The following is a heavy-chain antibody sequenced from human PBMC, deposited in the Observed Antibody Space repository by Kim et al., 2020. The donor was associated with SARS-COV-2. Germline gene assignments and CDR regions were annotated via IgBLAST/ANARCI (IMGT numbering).Heavy chain of an antibody. Sequence: GGSLRLSCTASGFTFSSYAMHWVRQAPGKGLEWVAVISYDGSNKYYADSVKGRFTISRDNSKNTLYLQMNSLRAEDTAVYYCARTTIFGVVTYPAVADYWGQGTLVTVSS. CDR3: ARTTIFGVVTYPAVADY. V-gene: IGHV3-30-3*01. J-gene: IGHJ4*02. CDR2: ISYDGSNK. CDR1: GFTFSSYA. D-gene: IGHD3-3*01.